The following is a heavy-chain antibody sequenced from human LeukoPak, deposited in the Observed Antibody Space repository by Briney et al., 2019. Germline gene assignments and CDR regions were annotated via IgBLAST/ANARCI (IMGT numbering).Heavy chain of an antibody. CDR1: GYTFTGYY. CDR2: INPNSGGT. J-gene: IGHJ3*02. D-gene: IGHD6-6*01. Sequence: ASVKVSCKGSGYTFTGYYMHWVRQAPGQGLEWMGWINPNSGGTNYAQKFQGRVTMTRDTSISTAYMELSRLRSDDTAVYYCARGGRQLVPLGVAFDIWGQGTMVTVSS. V-gene: IGHV1-2*02. CDR3: ARGGRQLVPLGVAFDI.